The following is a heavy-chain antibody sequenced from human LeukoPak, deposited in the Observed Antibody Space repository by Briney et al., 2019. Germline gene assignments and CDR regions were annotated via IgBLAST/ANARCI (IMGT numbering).Heavy chain of an antibody. J-gene: IGHJ4*02. CDR1: GFTFSSYG. D-gene: IGHD3-10*01. Sequence: GRSLRLSCVASGFTFSSYGMHWVRKAPGKGLERVAVIWFDGSNKYYSDSVKGGFAISRDNSKNTLYLQMNRLRAEVTAVYHCARDLYGSGSYFDYWAREPWSPSPQ. CDR2: IWFDGSNK. V-gene: IGHV3-33*01. CDR3: ARDLYGSGSYFDY.